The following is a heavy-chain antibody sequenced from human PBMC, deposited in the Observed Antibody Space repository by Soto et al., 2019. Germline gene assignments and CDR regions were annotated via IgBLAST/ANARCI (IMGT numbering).Heavy chain of an antibody. CDR2: IYYSGST. D-gene: IGHD6-19*01. CDR3: ARGRQWLVGGFGS. J-gene: IGHJ5*02. CDR1: GGSISSYY. V-gene: IGHV4-59*01. Sequence: SETLFLTCTVSGGSISSYYWSWIRQPPGKGLEWIGYIYYSGSTNYNPSLKSRVTISVDTSKNQFSLKLSSVTAADTAVYYCARGRQWLVGGFGSWGQGTLGTVPS.